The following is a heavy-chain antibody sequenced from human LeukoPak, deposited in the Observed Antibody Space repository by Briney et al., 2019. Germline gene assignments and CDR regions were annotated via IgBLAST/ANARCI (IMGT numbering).Heavy chain of an antibody. D-gene: IGHD5-18*01. CDR2: IYYSGST. CDR1: GGSISSSSYY. Sequence: PSETLSLTCTVSGGSISSSSYYWGWIRQPPGKGLEWIGSIYYSGSTYYNPSLKSRVTISVDTSKNQFSLKLSSVTAADPAVYYCARLTDTAMSHPVGDVWGKGTTVTVSS. J-gene: IGHJ6*04. V-gene: IGHV4-39*01. CDR3: ARLTDTAMSHPVGDV.